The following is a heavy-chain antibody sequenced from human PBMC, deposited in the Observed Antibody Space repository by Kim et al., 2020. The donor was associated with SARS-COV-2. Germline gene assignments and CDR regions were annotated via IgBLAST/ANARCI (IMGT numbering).Heavy chain of an antibody. J-gene: IGHJ5*02. CDR2: INGGNGNT. V-gene: IGHV1-3*01. CDR3: AREGSGSYNWLDP. CDR1: GYTFDTFS. D-gene: IGHD3-10*01. Sequence: ASVKVSCKASGYTFDTFSLYWLRQAPGQRFECMGWINGGNGNTRYSQNFQGRVTFTRDTSAITAYMELTSLTFKDTAVYYCAREGSGSYNWLDPWGQGTL.